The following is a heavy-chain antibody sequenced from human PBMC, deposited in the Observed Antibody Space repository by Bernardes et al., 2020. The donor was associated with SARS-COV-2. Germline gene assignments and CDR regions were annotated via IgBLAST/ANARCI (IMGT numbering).Heavy chain of an antibody. Sequence: GGSLRLSCAASGFTFSSYATHWVRQAPGKGLEWVAVISYDGSNKYYADSVKGRFTISRDNSKNTLYLQMNSLRAEDTAVYYCAREDVFHDAFDIWGQGTMVTVSS. V-gene: IGHV3-30-3*01. CDR3: AREDVFHDAFDI. D-gene: IGHD3-10*01. CDR2: ISYDGSNK. J-gene: IGHJ3*02. CDR1: GFTFSSYA.